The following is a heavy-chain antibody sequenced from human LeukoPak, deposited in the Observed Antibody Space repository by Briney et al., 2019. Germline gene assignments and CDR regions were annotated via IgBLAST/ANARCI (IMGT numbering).Heavy chain of an antibody. J-gene: IGHJ4*02. Sequence: PGGSLRLSCAASGFTFSSYAMSWVRQAPGKGLEWVSTISGTGGSTYYADSVKGRFTISRDSSKNTLYLQMSNLRAEDTAVYYCAKEPAAGIDYWGQGTLVTVSS. D-gene: IGHD6-25*01. CDR2: ISGTGGST. CDR3: AKEPAAGIDY. V-gene: IGHV3-23*01. CDR1: GFTFSSYA.